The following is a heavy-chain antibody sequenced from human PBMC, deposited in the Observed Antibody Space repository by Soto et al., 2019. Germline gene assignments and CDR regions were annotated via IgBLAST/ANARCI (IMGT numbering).Heavy chain of an antibody. CDR3: ARHQDIVVVPAKQVNNWFDP. Sequence: PSETLSLTCTVSGGSISSSSYYWGWIRQPPGKGLEWIGSIYYSGSTYYNPSLKSRVTISVDTSKNQFSLKLSSVTAADTAVYYCARHQDIVVVPAKQVNNWFDPWGQGTLVTVSS. V-gene: IGHV4-39*01. J-gene: IGHJ5*02. CDR2: IYYSGST. CDR1: GGSISSSSYY. D-gene: IGHD2-2*01.